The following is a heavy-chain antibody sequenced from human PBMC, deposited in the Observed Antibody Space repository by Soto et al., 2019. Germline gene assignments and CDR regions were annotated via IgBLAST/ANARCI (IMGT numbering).Heavy chain of an antibody. CDR1: GFTFGNYG. CDR3: AKGGGSARDFDY. Sequence: GGSLRLSCTGSGFTFGNYGMHWVRQAPGKGLEWVASTSYDGNNKYYADSLKGRFTISRDNSKKMVYLQMTSLGPEDTAVYYCAKGGGSARDFDYWGQGALVPVSS. V-gene: IGHV3-30*18. J-gene: IGHJ4*02. CDR2: TSYDGNNK. D-gene: IGHD1-26*01.